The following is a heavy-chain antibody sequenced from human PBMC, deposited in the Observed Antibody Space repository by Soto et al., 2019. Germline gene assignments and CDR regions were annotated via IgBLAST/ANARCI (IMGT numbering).Heavy chain of an antibody. CDR1: GFTFSSYA. D-gene: IGHD3-22*01. CDR2: ISYDGSNK. Sequence: GGSLRLSCAASGFTFSSYAMHWVRQAPGKGLEWVAVISYDGSNKYYADSVKGRFTISRDNSKNTLFLQMNSLRTEDTALYYCARVEDYYDSSGLRWAFDIWGQGTMVTVSS. J-gene: IGHJ3*02. V-gene: IGHV3-30-3*01. CDR3: ARVEDYYDSSGLRWAFDI.